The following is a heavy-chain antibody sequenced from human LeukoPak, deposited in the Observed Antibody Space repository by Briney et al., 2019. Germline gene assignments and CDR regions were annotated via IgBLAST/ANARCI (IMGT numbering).Heavy chain of an antibody. CDR1: GGSISSYY. V-gene: IGHV4-4*07. Sequence: KPSETLSLTCTVSGGSISSYYWSWIRQPAGKGLEWIGRIYTSGGTNYNPSLKSRVTMSVDTSKNQFSLKLSSVTAADTAVYYCARATYDGYYYYYMDVWGKGTTVTVSS. J-gene: IGHJ6*03. CDR2: IYTSGGT. CDR3: ARATYDGYYYYYMDV. D-gene: IGHD3-22*01.